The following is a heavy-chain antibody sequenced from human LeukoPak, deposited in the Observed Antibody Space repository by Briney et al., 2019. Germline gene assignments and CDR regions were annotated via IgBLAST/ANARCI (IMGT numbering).Heavy chain of an antibody. Sequence: PGGSLRLSCAASGFTVSSNYMSWVRQAPGKGLEWVSVIYSGGSTYYADSVKGRFTISRDNSKTTLYLQMNSLRAEDTPVYYCARDFPGYYYGSGSSRGDYWGQGTLVTVSS. CDR1: GFTVSSNY. CDR2: IYSGGST. J-gene: IGHJ4*02. CDR3: ARDFPGYYYGSGSSRGDY. D-gene: IGHD3-10*01. V-gene: IGHV3-53*01.